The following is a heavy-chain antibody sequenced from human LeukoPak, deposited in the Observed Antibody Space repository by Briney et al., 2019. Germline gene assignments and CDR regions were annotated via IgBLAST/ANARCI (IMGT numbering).Heavy chain of an antibody. CDR1: GFTFSSYA. D-gene: IGHD6-19*01. J-gene: IGHJ4*02. CDR3: ASGGWYLGPSY. V-gene: IGHV3-53*04. CDR2: IYSGGST. Sequence: GGSLRLSCAASGFTFSSYAMSWVRQAPGKGLERVSVIYSGGSTYYADSVKGRFTISRHNSKNTLYLQMNSLRAEDTAVYYCASGGWYLGPSYWGQGTLVTVSS.